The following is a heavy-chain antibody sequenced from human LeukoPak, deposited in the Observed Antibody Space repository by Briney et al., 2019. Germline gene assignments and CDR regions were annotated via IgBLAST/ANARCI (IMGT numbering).Heavy chain of an antibody. CDR2: ISYDGSNK. Sequence: SLRLSCAASGFTFSSYAMHWVRQAPGKGLEWVAVISYDGSNKYYADSVKGRFTISRDNSKNTLYLQMNSLRAEDTAVYYCASPLNYYDRSGLSDYWGQGTLVTVSS. V-gene: IGHV3-30-3*01. CDR3: ASPLNYYDRSGLSDY. D-gene: IGHD3-22*01. J-gene: IGHJ4*02. CDR1: GFTFSSYA.